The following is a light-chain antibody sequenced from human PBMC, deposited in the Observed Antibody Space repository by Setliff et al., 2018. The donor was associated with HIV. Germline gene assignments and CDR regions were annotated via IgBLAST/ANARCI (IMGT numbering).Light chain of an antibody. CDR2: EVN. J-gene: IGLJ1*01. V-gene: IGLV2-23*02. Sequence: QSVLTQPASVSGSPGQSSTISCTGTRSDIGTYDLVSWYRQYPGKAPKLIIYEVNRRPAGVSDHLSGSKSGNTASLTISGLRAEDEATYYCCSYTSSTTYVFGTGTKGTVL. CDR3: CSYTSSTTYV. CDR1: RSDIGTYDL.